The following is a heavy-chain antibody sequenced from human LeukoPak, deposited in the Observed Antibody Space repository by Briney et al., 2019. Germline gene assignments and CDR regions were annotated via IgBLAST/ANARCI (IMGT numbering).Heavy chain of an antibody. CDR2: ISGSGGNT. Sequence: GGSLRLSCAASGFTLSSYAMSWVRQAPGKALEWVSAISGSGGNTYYADSVKGRFNISRDNSKNTLYLQMNSLRAEDTAVYYCATELRSAFDIWGQGTMVSVSS. J-gene: IGHJ3*02. CDR1: GFTLSSYA. CDR3: ATELRSAFDI. V-gene: IGHV3-23*01. D-gene: IGHD1-7*01.